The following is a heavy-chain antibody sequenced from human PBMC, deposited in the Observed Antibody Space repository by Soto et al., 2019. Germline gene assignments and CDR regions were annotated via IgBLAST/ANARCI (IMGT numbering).Heavy chain of an antibody. V-gene: IGHV4-61*01. CDR2: VYHTVIT. CDR3: ARDFAYFDS. J-gene: IGHJ4*02. Sequence: SETLSLTFTVSGGSFNIGSYSWICIRQPPGKGLEWIGYVYHTVITSYNPSLKSRVSISMDTSKNQFSLNLDSVTAADTAVYFCARDFAYFDSWGQGTLVTVSS. D-gene: IGHD3-3*01. CDR1: GGSFNIGSYS.